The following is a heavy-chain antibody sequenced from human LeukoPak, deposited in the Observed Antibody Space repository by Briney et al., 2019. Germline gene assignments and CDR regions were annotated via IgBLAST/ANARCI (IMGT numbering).Heavy chain of an antibody. CDR1: GFTFSSYE. J-gene: IGHJ6*02. V-gene: IGHV3-48*03. Sequence: GGSLRLSCAASGFTFSSYEMNWVRQAPGKGLEWVSYISSSGSTIYYADSVKGRFTISRDNAKNSLYLQMNSLRAEDAAVYYCARDRAPRGYCSGGSCYSYYYGMDVWGQGTTVTVSS. CDR3: ARDRAPRGYCSGGSCYSYYYGMDV. D-gene: IGHD2-15*01. CDR2: ISSSGSTI.